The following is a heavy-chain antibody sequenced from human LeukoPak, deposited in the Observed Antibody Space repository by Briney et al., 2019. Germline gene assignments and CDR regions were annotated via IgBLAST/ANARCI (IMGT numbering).Heavy chain of an antibody. CDR1: GDSINGFY. V-gene: IGHV4-59*01. Sequence: SETLSLTCTVSGDSINGFYWNWIRQPPGKGLEWIGYIYYSGNTNYNPSLKSRVTMSVDTSTNQLSLKLSSVTAADTAVYYCASSKTPWIQLWFFDIWGQGTMVTVSS. J-gene: IGHJ3*02. CDR2: IYYSGNT. CDR3: ASSKTPWIQLWFFDI. D-gene: IGHD5-18*01.